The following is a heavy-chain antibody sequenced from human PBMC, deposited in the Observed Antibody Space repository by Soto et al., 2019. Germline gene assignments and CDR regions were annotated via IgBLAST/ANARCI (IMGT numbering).Heavy chain of an antibody. J-gene: IGHJ4*02. CDR3: ARRFSVTTMRGFVGS. D-gene: IGHD4-17*01. CDR1: NGSINTSFW. CDR2: IYHHGST. V-gene: IGHV4-4*02. Sequence: QVQLQESGPGLVKPSETLSLTCAVSNGSINTSFWWSWVRQSPGKALEWIGEIYHHGSTNYNPSLPGRVTVSIDKAKNQFSLKLYSVTTADTAIYYCARRFSVTTMRGFVGSWGQGSLVTVSS.